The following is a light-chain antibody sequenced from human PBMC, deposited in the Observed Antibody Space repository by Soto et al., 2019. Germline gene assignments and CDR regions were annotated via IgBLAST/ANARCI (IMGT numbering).Light chain of an antibody. CDR2: GAS. J-gene: IGKJ4*01. V-gene: IGKV3-15*01. CDR1: QSISSN. Sequence: EIVITQSPVGLSLSPGERATLSCRASQSISSNLAWYQQKRGQAPRLLIYGASTRATGIPARFSGSGSGTEFTLTIGSLQSEDFAVYYCQQYNNWPPLTFGGGTKVDIK. CDR3: QQYNNWPPLT.